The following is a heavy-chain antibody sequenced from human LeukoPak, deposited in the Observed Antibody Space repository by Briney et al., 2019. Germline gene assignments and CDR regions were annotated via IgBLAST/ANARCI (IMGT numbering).Heavy chain of an antibody. V-gene: IGHV3-43*01. CDR1: GFTFDDYT. D-gene: IGHD3-10*01. CDR2: ISWDGGST. J-gene: IGHJ6*03. Sequence: PGGSLRLSCAASGFTFDDYTMHWVRQAPGKGLEWVSLISWDGGSTYYADSVKGRFTISRDNSKNSLYLQMNSLRTEDTALYYCAKDTESYYYGSGSSPGYMDVWSKGTTVTISS. CDR3: AKDTESYYYGSGSSPGYMDV.